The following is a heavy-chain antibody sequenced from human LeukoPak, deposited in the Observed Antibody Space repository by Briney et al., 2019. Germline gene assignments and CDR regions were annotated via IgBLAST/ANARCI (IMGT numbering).Heavy chain of an antibody. CDR3: ARDREGGYDSDYYYGMDA. V-gene: IGHV4-31*03. CDR2: IYYSGST. CDR1: GGSISSGGYY. J-gene: IGHJ6*02. Sequence: SETLSLTCTVSGGSISSGGYYWSWIRRHPGKGLEWIGCIYYSGSTYYNPSLKSRVTISVDTSKNQFSLKLSSVTAADTAVYYCARDREGGYDSDYYYGMDAWGQGTTVTVSS. D-gene: IGHD5-12*01.